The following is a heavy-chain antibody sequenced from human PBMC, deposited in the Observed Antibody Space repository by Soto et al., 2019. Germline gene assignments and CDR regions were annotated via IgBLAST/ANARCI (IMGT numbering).Heavy chain of an antibody. V-gene: IGHV4-61*01. CDR1: GGSVSSGSYY. J-gene: IGHJ3*02. CDR2: IFYSGST. Sequence: QVQLQESGPGLVKPSETLSLTCTVSGGSVSSGSYYWSWIRQPPGKGLEWIGYIFYSGSTNYNPSLKSRVIISVNTSKNQFSLKLRSVTAADTAVYYCASVDTVTDAFHIWGQGTLVSVSS. D-gene: IGHD5-18*01. CDR3: ASVDTVTDAFHI.